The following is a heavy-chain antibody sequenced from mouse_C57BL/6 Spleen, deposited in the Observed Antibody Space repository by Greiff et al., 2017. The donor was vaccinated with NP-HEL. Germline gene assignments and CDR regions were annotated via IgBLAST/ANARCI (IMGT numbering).Heavy chain of an antibody. CDR1: GYSFTDYN. CDR3: ARVPYYYGSSYRYFDV. Sequence: EVKLVESGPELVKPGASVKISCKASGYSFTDYNMNWVKQSNGKSLEWIGVINPNYGTTSYNQKFKGKATLTVDQSSSTAYMQLNSLTSEDSAVYYCARVPYYYGSSYRYFDVWGTGTTVTVSS. D-gene: IGHD1-1*01. CDR2: INPNYGTT. V-gene: IGHV1-39*01. J-gene: IGHJ1*03.